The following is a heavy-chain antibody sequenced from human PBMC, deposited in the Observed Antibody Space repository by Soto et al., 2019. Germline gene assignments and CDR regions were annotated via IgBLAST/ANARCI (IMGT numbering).Heavy chain of an antibody. CDR2: IDWDDDK. Sequence: GSGPTLVNPTQTLTLTCTFSGFSLNTRGMCVGWIRQPPGKALEWLARIDWDDDKYYSTSLKTRLTISKDTSKNQVVLTMTNMDPVDTATYYCARISLGTTSLDYWGQGTLVTVSS. CDR3: ARISLGTTSLDY. CDR1: GFSLNTRGMC. V-gene: IGHV2-70*11. J-gene: IGHJ4*02. D-gene: IGHD1-7*01.